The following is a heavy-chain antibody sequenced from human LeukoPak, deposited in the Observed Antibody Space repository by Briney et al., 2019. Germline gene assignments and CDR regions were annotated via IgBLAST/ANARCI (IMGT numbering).Heavy chain of an antibody. J-gene: IGHJ6*03. CDR3: TRVFYYGSRYYYTDV. CDR1: EFTFASYW. V-gene: IGHV3-7*01. D-gene: IGHD3-10*01. CDR2: IKEDGSQK. Sequence: TGGSLRLSCAASEFTFASYWMSWVRQPPGKGLEWVANIKEDGSQKYYVDSLKGRFTISRDNAKNSLYLQMINLRAEDTAVYYCTRVFYYGSRYYYTDVWGKGTTVTISS.